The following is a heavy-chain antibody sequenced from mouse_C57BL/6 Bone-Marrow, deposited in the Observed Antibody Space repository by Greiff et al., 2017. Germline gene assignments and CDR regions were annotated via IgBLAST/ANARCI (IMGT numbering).Heavy chain of an antibody. V-gene: IGHV1-7*01. D-gene: IGHD2-14*01. CDR1: GYTFTSYW. CDR3: ANRSWFAY. J-gene: IGHJ3*01. Sequence: LVESGAELAKPGASVKMSCKASGYTFTSYWINWVKQRPGQGLEWIGYINPSSGYTNYNQKFKDKATLTADKSSSTAYMQLSCLTYEDYAVYYCANRSWFAYWGQGTLVTVSA. CDR2: INPSSGYT.